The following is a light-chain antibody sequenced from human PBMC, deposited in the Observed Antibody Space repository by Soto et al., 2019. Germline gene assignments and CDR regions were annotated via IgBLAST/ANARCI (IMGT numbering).Light chain of an antibody. CDR1: QSINTY. CDR3: QQTYTTLS. Sequence: DIQVTLSPSSLSASVGDRVTITCRASQSINTYLNWYQQKPGKAPKLLIYTASNLQSGVPSRFRGSGSGTDFTLTISGMEPEDFATYYCQQTYTTLSFGGGTKVEI. J-gene: IGKJ4*01. V-gene: IGKV1-39*01. CDR2: TAS.